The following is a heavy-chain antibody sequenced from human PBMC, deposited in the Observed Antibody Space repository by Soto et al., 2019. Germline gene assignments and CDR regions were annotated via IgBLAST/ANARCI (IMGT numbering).Heavy chain of an antibody. Sequence: ASVKVSCKASGGTFSSYAISWVRQAPGQGLEWMGGIIPIFGTANYAQKFQGRVTNTADESTSTAYMELSSLRSEDTAVYYCARDSRYLHWFDPWGQGTLVTVSS. CDR2: IIPIFGTA. CDR3: ARDSRYLHWFDP. D-gene: IGHD1-1*01. CDR1: GGTFSSYA. J-gene: IGHJ5*02. V-gene: IGHV1-69*13.